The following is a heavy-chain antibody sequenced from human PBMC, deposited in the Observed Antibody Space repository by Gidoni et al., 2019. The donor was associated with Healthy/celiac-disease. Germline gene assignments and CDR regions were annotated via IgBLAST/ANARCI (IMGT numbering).Heavy chain of an antibody. J-gene: IGHJ4*02. CDR1: GFTFSSYS. V-gene: IGHV3-21*01. D-gene: IGHD1-26*01. CDR3: ARDGQWELLLGFDY. Sequence: EVQLVESGGGLVKPGGSLRLSCAASGFTFSSYSMNWVRQAPGKGLEWVSSISSSSSYIYYADSVKGRFTISRDNAKNSLYLQMNSLRAEDTAVYYCARDGQWELLLGFDYWGQGTLVTVSS. CDR2: ISSSSSYI.